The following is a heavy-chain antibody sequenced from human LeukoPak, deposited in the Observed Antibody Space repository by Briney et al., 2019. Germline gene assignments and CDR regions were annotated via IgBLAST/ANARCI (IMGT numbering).Heavy chain of an antibody. CDR2: ICSSSSYI. D-gene: IGHD3-10*01. V-gene: IGHV3-21*01. CDR1: GFTFSSYS. CDR3: ASGSGSYYPKRFDP. Sequence: GGCLRLSCAASGFTFSSYSMNWVRQAPGKGLEWVSSICSSSSYIYYADSVKARFTISRDKAKNSLYLQMNSLRAEDTAVYYCASGSGSYYPKRFDPWGQGTLVSVSS. J-gene: IGHJ5*02.